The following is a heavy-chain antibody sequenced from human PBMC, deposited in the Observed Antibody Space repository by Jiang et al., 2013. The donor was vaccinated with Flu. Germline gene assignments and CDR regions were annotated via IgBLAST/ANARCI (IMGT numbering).Heavy chain of an antibody. CDR2: TYYRSKWYN. Sequence: SQTLSLTCAISGDSVSSNSAAWNWIRQSPSRGLEWLGRTYYRSKWYNDYAVSVKSRITINPDTSKNQFSLQLNSVTPEDTAVYYCAREVRVVVAATPISYYYGMDVWGKGTTVTVSS. D-gene: IGHD2-15*01. CDR1: GDSVSSNSAA. V-gene: IGHV6-1*01. CDR3: AREVRVVVAATPISYYYGMDV. J-gene: IGHJ6*04.